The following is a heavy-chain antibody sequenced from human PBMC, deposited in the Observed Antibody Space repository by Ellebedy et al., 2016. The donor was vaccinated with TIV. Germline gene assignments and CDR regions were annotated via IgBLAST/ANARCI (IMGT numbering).Heavy chain of an antibody. CDR1: GGSFSGYY. CDR2: INHSGST. J-gene: IGHJ6*02. D-gene: IGHD5-18*01. Sequence: MPSETLSLTCAVYGGSFSGYYWSWIRQPPGKGLEWIGEINHSGSTNYNPSLKSRVIISVDTSKNQFSLKLSSVTAADTAVYYCARVHKSMVTHYYGMDVWGQGATVTVSS. V-gene: IGHV4-34*01. CDR3: ARVHKSMVTHYYGMDV.